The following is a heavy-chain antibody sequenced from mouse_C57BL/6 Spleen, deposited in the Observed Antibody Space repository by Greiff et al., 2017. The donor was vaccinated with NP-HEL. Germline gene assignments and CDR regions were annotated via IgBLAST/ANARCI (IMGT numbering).Heavy chain of an antibody. D-gene: IGHD1-1*01. CDR3: TLITTVVSYAMDY. CDR1: GYTFTSYW. V-gene: IGHV1-52*01. J-gene: IGHJ4*01. CDR2: IDPSDSET. Sequence: VQLQQPGAELVRPGSSVKLSCKASGYTFTSYWMHWVKQRPIQGLEWIGNIDPSDSETHYNQKFKDKATLTVDKSSSTAYMQLSSLTSEDSAVYYCTLITTVVSYAMDYWGQGTSVTVSS.